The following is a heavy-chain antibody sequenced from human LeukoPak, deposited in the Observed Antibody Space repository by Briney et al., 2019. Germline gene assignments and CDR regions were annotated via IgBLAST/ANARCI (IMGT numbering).Heavy chain of an antibody. J-gene: IGHJ4*02. CDR1: GGTFSSYA. CDR2: IIPIFGTA. D-gene: IGHD6-19*01. CDR3: AIDSSGWLSFGY. V-gene: IGHV1-69*13. Sequence: ASVKVSCKASGGTFSSYAISWVRQAPGQGLERMGGIIPIFGTANYAQKFQGGVTITADESTSTAYMELSSLRSEDTAVYYCAIDSSGWLSFGYWGQGTLVTVSS.